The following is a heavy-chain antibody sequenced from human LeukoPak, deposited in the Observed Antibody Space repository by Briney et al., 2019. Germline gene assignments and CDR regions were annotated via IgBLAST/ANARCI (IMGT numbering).Heavy chain of an antibody. J-gene: IGHJ4*02. CDR3: AKEGGWYEFDY. V-gene: IGHV3-9*01. Sequence: GGSLRLSCAASGFTFDDYAMHWVRQAPGKGLEWVSGISWNSGSIGYADSVKGRFTISRDNAKNSLYLQMNSLRAEDTALYYCAKEGGWYEFDYWGQGTLVTVSS. CDR1: GFTFDDYA. D-gene: IGHD6-19*01. CDR2: ISWNSGSI.